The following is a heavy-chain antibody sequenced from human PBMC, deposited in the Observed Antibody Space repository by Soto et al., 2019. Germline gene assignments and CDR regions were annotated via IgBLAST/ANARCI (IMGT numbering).Heavy chain of an antibody. D-gene: IGHD2-15*01. J-gene: IGHJ5*02. Sequence: ASVQVSWKASGYTYNSYGISWLRQAPGQGLEWMGWISGYNGNTNYAQKLQGRVTMTTDTSTSTAYVELRSLSSDDTAVYYCASVTIVVVVASAPTFDPWGQGTLVTGSS. CDR2: ISGYNGNT. CDR3: ASVTIVVVVASAPTFDP. V-gene: IGHV1-18*01. CDR1: GYTYNSYG.